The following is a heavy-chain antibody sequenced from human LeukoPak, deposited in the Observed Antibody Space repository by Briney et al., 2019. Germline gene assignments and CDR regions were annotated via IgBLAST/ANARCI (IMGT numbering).Heavy chain of an antibody. CDR3: ATGGVLWFGGSPNYFDY. CDR1: GYTLTELS. CDR2: FDPEDGET. Sequence: ASVKVSCKVSGYTLTELSMHWVRQAPGKGLEWMGGFDPEDGETIYAQKFQGRVTMTEDTSTDTAYMELSSLRSEDTAVYYCATGGVLWFGGSPNYFDYWGQGTLVTVSS. D-gene: IGHD3-10*01. J-gene: IGHJ4*02. V-gene: IGHV1-24*01.